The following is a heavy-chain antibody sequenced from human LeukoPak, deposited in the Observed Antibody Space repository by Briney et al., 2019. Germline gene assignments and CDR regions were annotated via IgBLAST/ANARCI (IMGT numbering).Heavy chain of an antibody. D-gene: IGHD1-1*01. Sequence: GSLRLSCAASGFTFSSYAMSWVRQAPGKGLEWVSAISGSGGSTYYADSVKGRFTISRDNSKNTLYLQMNSLRAEDTAVYYCARRVHESFQFDYWGQGTLVTVSS. J-gene: IGHJ4*02. CDR2: ISGSGGST. V-gene: IGHV3-23*01. CDR1: GFTFSSYA. CDR3: ARRVHESFQFDY.